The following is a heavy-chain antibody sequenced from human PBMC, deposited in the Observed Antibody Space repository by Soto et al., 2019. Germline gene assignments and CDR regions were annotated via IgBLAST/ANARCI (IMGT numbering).Heavy chain of an antibody. CDR1: GYTFTDHY. V-gene: IGHV1-2*02. J-gene: IGHJ5*02. D-gene: IGHD3-3*01. Sequence: GXSVKVSCKTSGYTFTDHYINWVRQAPVQGPEYMGWIHPNSGDTKYTQKFQGRVTMTEDTSTDTAYMELSSLRSEDTAVYYCATDLATLRFLEWLPEFDPWGQGTLVTVSS. CDR3: ATDLATLRFLEWLPEFDP. CDR2: IHPNSGDT.